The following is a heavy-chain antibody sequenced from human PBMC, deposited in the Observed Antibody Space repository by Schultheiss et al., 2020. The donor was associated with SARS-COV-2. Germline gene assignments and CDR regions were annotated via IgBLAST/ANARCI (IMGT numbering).Heavy chain of an antibody. J-gene: IGHJ4*02. D-gene: IGHD3-22*01. V-gene: IGHV4-59*12. CDR2: IYYSGST. CDR3: ARVPQDSSGYYERGY. CDR1: GGSISSYY. Sequence: SQTLSLTCTVSGGSISSYYWSWIRQPPGKGLEWIGYIYYSGSTNYNPSLKSRVTISVDTSKNQFSLKLSSVTAADTAVYYCARVPQDSSGYYERGYWGQGTLVTVSS.